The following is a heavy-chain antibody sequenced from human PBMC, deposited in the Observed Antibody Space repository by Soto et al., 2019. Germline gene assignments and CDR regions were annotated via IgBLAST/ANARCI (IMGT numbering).Heavy chain of an antibody. J-gene: IGHJ6*02. Sequence: PSETLSLTCAVSGGSISSSNWWSWVRQPPGKGLEWIGEIYHSGSTNYNPSLKSRVTISVDKSKNQFSLKLSSVTAADTAVYYCARRRKPYYYGSGSSTTSDYYYGMDVWGQGTTVTVSS. CDR1: GGSISSSNW. D-gene: IGHD3-10*01. CDR2: IYHSGST. V-gene: IGHV4-4*02. CDR3: ARRRKPYYYGSGSSTTSDYYYGMDV.